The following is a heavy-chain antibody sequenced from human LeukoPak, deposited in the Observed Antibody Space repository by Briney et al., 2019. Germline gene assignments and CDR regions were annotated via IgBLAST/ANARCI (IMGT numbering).Heavy chain of an antibody. CDR2: IKEDGSEI. CDR1: GFTFSNYY. Sequence: PGGSLRLSCAASGFTFSNYYMNWVRQAPGKGLEWVANIKEDGSEIYYVDVVKGRFTISRDNAKNTLYLQMNSLRAEDTAVYYCARVPWFGELKDAFDIWGQGTMITVSS. D-gene: IGHD3-10*01. V-gene: IGHV3-7*01. CDR3: ARVPWFGELKDAFDI. J-gene: IGHJ3*02.